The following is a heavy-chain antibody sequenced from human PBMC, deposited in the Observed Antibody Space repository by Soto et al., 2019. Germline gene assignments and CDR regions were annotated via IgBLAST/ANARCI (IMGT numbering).Heavy chain of an antibody. CDR2: ISYSGST. J-gene: IGHJ6*02. CDR1: GGSISSGNYY. CDR3: AIQFSGGWVCYYGLDV. Sequence: SETLSLTCTVSGGSISSGNYYWSWIRQPPGKGLEWIGFISYSGSTYYSTSLKSRVTISVDTSKSQFSLKLSSATAADTPVYYCAIQFSGGWVCYYGLDVWGQVT. D-gene: IGHD6-19*01. V-gene: IGHV4-30-4*01.